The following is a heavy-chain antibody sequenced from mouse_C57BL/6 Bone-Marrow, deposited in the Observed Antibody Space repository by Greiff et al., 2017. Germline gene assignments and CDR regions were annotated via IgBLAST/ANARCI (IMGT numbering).Heavy chain of an antibody. CDR1: GFTFSDYY. Sequence: EVQLVESEGGLVQPGSSMKLSCTASGFTFSDYYMAWVRQVPEKGLEWVANINYDGSSTYYLDSLKSRFIISRDNAKNILYLQMSSLKSEDTATYYGSWGYDDYFDYWGQGTTLTVSS. CDR2: INYDGSST. V-gene: IGHV5-16*01. J-gene: IGHJ2*01. D-gene: IGHD3-1*01. CDR3: SWGYDDYFDY.